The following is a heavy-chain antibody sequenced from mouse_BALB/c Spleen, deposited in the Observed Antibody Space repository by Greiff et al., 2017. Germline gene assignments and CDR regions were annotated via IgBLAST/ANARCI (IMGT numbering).Heavy chain of an antibody. CDR3: ARYGYDGYFDV. J-gene: IGHJ1*01. Sequence: EVKLMESGGGLVQPGGSRKLSCAASGFTFSSFGMHWVRQAPEKGLEWVAYISSGSSTIYYADTVKGRFTISRDNPKHTLFLQMTSLRSEDTAMYYCARYGYDGYFDVWGAGTTVTVSS. CDR1: GFTFSSFG. D-gene: IGHD2-2*01. V-gene: IGHV5-17*02. CDR2: ISSGSSTI.